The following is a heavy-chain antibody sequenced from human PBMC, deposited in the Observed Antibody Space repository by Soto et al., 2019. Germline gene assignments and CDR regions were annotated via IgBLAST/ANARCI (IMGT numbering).Heavy chain of an antibody. CDR2: IYPGDSDT. D-gene: IGHD3-3*01. Sequence: GESLKISCTGAGYNLTYYWIAGVRPMPGKGLEWMGIIYPGDSDTRYSPSFQSQITISVDKSITTAILQCGRLKASDNGIYYCATLDFGLVIRHDHGMEAWGQGSTVTVSS. V-gene: IGHV5-51*01. J-gene: IGHJ6*02. CDR1: GYNLTYYW. CDR3: ATLDFGLVIRHDHGMEA.